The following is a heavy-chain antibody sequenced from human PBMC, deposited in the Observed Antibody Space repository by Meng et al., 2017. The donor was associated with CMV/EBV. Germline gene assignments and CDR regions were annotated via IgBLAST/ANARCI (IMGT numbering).Heavy chain of an antibody. J-gene: IGHJ6*02. D-gene: IGHD2-2*01. CDR3: ARGRYCSSTSCTYYYYGMDV. V-gene: IGHV4-34*01. CDR2: INHSGST. Sequence: LSLTCAVYGGSFSGYYWSWIRQPPGKGLEWIGEINHSGSTNYNPSLKSRVTISVDTSKNQFSLKLSSVTAADTAVYYCARGRYCSSTSCTYYYYGMDVWGQGTTVTVSS. CDR1: GGSFSGYY.